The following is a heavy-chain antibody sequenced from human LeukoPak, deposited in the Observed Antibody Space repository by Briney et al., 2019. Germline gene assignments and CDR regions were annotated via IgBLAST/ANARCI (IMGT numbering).Heavy chain of an antibody. CDR2: INYSGST. D-gene: IGHD3-22*01. V-gene: IGHV4-39*01. J-gene: IGHJ4*02. CDR1: GGSIRSSSYY. Sequence: SETLSLTCTVSGGSIRSSSYYWGGIRQPPGKGLEWIGSINYSGSTYYNPSLKSRVTISVDTSKNQVSLRLSSVTAADTAVYYCASGHYDSSGYYYPFDYWGQGTLVTVSS. CDR3: ASGHYDSSGYYYPFDY.